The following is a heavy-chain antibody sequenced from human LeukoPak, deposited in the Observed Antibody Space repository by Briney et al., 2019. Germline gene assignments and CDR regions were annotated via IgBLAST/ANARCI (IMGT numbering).Heavy chain of an antibody. J-gene: IGHJ4*02. CDR3: AKDTKLLWFGESSLYFDY. CDR2: ISGDGGST. D-gene: IGHD3-10*01. V-gene: IGHV3-43*02. Sequence: GGSLRLSCAASGFTFDDYAMHWVCQAPGKGLEWVSLISGDGGSTYYADSVKGRFTISRDNSKNSLYLQMNSLRTEDTALYYCAKDTKLLWFGESSLYFDYWGQGTLVTVSS. CDR1: GFTFDDYA.